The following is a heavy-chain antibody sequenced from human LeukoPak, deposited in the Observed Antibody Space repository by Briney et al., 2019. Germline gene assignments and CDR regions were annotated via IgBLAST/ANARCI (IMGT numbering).Heavy chain of an antibody. CDR3: ARSRLGYCSGGACYASDY. Sequence: ASVKVSCKVSGYNFPGYYMHWVRQAPGQGLEWLGWINPTSGGTNYAQKFQGRVIMTRDTSISTAYMELSSLRSDDTAVYYCARSRLGYCSGGACYASDYWGQGTLVTVSS. V-gene: IGHV1-2*02. CDR2: INPTSGGT. J-gene: IGHJ4*02. D-gene: IGHD2-15*01. CDR1: GYNFPGYY.